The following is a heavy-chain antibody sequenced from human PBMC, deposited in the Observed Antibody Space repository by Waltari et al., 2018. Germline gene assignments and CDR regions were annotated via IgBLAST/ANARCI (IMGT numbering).Heavy chain of an antibody. V-gene: IGHV4-38-2*02. CDR1: GPSITSSFF. CDR2: VSNTGYT. D-gene: IGHD1-1*01. CDR3: ARVVPDKWNFPGYMDV. J-gene: IGHJ6*03. Sequence: QVQLQESGPGLVKPSETLSLTCTTSGPSITSSFFWVWVRQTPGQGLEWIGTVSNTGYTQYTPSFESRVTMSIDTSTDQFFVNLDSMTAADTAVYYCARVVPDKWNFPGYMDVWGKGTTVTVSS.